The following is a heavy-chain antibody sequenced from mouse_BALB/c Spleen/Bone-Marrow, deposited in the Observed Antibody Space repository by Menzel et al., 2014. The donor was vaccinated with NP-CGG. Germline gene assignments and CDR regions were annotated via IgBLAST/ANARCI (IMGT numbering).Heavy chain of an antibody. CDR1: GYTFSNYW. V-gene: IGHV1-5*01. CDR3: TTLARNKFDY. D-gene: IGHD3-1*01. Sequence: EVQLQQSGTVLARPGAAVKMSCKASGYTFSNYWMHWVEQRPGQGLEWIGTIYPGNSDTTYNQKFKGKATLTAATSTSTAYMELSSLTNEDSAVYYCTTLARNKFDYWGQGTTLTVSS. J-gene: IGHJ2*01. CDR2: IYPGNSDT.